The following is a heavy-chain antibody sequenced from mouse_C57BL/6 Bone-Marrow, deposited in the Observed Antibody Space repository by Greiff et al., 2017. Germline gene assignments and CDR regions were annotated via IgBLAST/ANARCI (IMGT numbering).Heavy chain of an antibody. CDR2: IYPRSGNT. V-gene: IGHV1-81*01. CDR3: ARAPTGGDY. CDR1: GYTFTSYG. J-gene: IGHJ2*01. Sequence: VKLQESGAELARPGASVKLSCKASGYTFTSYGISWVKQRTGQGLEWIGEIYPRSGNTYYNEKFKGKATLTADKSSSTAYMELRSLTSEDSAVYFCARAPTGGDYWGQGTTLTVSS.